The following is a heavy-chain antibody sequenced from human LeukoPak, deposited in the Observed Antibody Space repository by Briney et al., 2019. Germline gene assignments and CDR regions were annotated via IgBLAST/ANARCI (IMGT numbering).Heavy chain of an antibody. CDR3: ARWGGTRQYYFDY. V-gene: IGHV3-33*01. CDR2: TRFDGSIK. J-gene: IGHJ4*02. D-gene: IGHD1-1*01. Sequence: AGGSLRLSCAVSGFIFNDYGFHWVRQAPGKGLEWVAVTRFDGSIKQYADSVKGRFTVSRDDSKNTLYLQMNSLKSEHTAVYYCARWGGTRQYYFDYWGRGTLVTVSS. CDR1: GFIFNDYG.